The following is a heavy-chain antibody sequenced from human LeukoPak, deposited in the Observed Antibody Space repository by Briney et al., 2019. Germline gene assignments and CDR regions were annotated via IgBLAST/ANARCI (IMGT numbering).Heavy chain of an antibody. CDR1: IFSFSSYS. CDR3: ARDYGGSSPFDY. CDR2: INSGSNSI. D-gene: IGHD4-23*01. J-gene: IGHJ4*02. Sequence: GGSLRLSCAASIFSFSSYSMNWVRQAPGKGLEWVSYINSGSNSIHYADSVKGRFTISRDNARSSLYLQMNSLRAEDTAVYYCARDYGGSSPFDYWGQGTLVTVSS. V-gene: IGHV3-48*01.